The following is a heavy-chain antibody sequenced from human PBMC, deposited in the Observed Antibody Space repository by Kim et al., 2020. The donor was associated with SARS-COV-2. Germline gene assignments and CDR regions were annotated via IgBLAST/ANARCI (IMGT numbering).Heavy chain of an antibody. V-gene: IGHV3-23*01. CDR3: AKVEVVGDYSYGCDF. J-gene: IGHJ4*02. Sequence: ADSVKGRFTISRENSRNTVFLQMNSLSADDTAIYYCAKVEVVGDYSYGCDFWGQGALVTVSS. D-gene: IGHD5-18*01.